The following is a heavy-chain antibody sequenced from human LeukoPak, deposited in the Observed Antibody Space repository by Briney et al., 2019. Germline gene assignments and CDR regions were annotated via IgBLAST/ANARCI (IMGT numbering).Heavy chain of an antibody. CDR3: ARRARDGYNYLDY. V-gene: IGHV5-51*01. J-gene: IGHJ4*02. D-gene: IGHD5-24*01. CDR2: IYPGDSDT. Sequence: GESLKISCKGSGYIFTSYWIGWVRPMPGKGLGWMGIIYPGDSDTRHSPSFQGQVPVSADKSISTAYLQWSSLKASDTAMYYCARRARDGYNYLDYWGQGTLVTVSS. CDR1: GYIFTSYW.